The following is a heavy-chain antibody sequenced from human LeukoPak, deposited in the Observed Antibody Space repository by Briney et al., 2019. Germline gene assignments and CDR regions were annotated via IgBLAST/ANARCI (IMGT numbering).Heavy chain of an antibody. V-gene: IGHV1-2*02. CDR1: GYTFTGYY. J-gene: IGHJ4*02. Sequence: VASVKVSCKASGYTFTGYYMHWVRQAPGQGLEWMGWINPNSGGTNYAQKFQGRVTMTRDTSISTAYMELSRLRSDDTAVCYCARAPPAAMGGYFDYWGQGTLVTVPS. CDR3: ARAPPAAMGGYFDY. CDR2: INPNSGGT. D-gene: IGHD2-2*01.